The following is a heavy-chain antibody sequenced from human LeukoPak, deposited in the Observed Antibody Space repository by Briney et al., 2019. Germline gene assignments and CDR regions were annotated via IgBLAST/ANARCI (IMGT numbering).Heavy chain of an antibody. Sequence: PSETLSLTCTVSGGSISSYYWSWIRQPPGKGLEWIGYIYYSGSTNYNPSLKSRVTISVDTSKNQLSLKLSSVTAADTAVYYCARGDPGTDRFDPWGQGTLVTVSS. CDR2: IYYSGST. CDR1: GGSISSYY. V-gene: IGHV4-59*01. CDR3: ARGDPGTDRFDP. D-gene: IGHD1-1*01. J-gene: IGHJ5*02.